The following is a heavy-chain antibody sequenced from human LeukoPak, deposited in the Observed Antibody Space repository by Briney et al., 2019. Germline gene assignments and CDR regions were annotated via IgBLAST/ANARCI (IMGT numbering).Heavy chain of an antibody. CDR2: IKQDGSEK. Sequence: PGGSLRLSCAASGFTFSRYWMSWVRQAPEKGLEWVANIKQDGSEKYYVDSVKGRFTISRDNAKNSLYLEMNSLRADDTAVYYCARVAPRFWSESSGYIFENWGQGTLVIVSS. J-gene: IGHJ4*02. D-gene: IGHD3-22*01. V-gene: IGHV3-7*04. CDR1: GFTFSRYW. CDR3: ARVAPRFWSESSGYIFEN.